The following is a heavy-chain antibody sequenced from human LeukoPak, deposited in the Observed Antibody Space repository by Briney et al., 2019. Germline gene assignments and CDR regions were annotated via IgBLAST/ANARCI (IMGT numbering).Heavy chain of an antibody. D-gene: IGHD3-10*01. J-gene: IGHJ3*02. CDR3: ARERAREIWSHAFDI. V-gene: IGHV3-21*01. CDR1: GFTFSSYS. CDR2: ISSSTSYT. Sequence: GGSLRLSCAASGFTFSSYSMNWVRQAPGKGLECVSSISSSTSYTYYADSVKGRFTISRDNAKNSLYLQMDSLGVEDTAIYYCARERAREIWSHAFDIWGHGTMVTVSS.